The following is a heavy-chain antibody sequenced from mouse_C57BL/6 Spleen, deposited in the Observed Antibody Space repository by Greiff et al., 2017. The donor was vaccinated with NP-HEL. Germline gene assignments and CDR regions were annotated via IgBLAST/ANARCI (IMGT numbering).Heavy chain of an antibody. CDR2: IDPSDSYT. CDR3: ARKGIYYDYDGNWYFDV. CDR1: GYTFTSYW. V-gene: IGHV1-50*01. J-gene: IGHJ1*03. Sequence: QVQLQQPGAELVKPGASVKLSCKASGYTFTSYWMQWVKQRPGQGLEWIGEIDPSDSYTNYNQKFKGKATLTVDTSSSTAYMQLSSLTSEDSAVYYCARKGIYYDYDGNWYFDVWGTGTTVTVSS. D-gene: IGHD2-4*01.